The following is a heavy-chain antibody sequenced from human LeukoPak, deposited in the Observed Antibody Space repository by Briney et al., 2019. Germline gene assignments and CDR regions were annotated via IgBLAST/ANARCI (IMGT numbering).Heavy chain of an antibody. V-gene: IGHV4-39*07. CDR2: MYYSGNT. CDR1: GDSISSSSYY. Sequence: SETLSLTCTVSGDSISSSSYYWGWIRQPPGNGLEWIGTMYYSGNTYYNPSLKSRVTISGDTSKNQFSLNLSSVTAADTAVYYCARDLGVVPAWGWFDPWGQGTPVTVSS. D-gene: IGHD2-2*01. CDR3: ARDLGVVPAWGWFDP. J-gene: IGHJ5*02.